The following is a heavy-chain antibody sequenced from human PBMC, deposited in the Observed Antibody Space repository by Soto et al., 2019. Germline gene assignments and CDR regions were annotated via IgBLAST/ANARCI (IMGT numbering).Heavy chain of an antibody. J-gene: IGHJ5*02. CDR1: GFSLSTSGVG. D-gene: IGHD2-15*01. Sequence: HITLKESGPTLVKPTQPLTLTCTFSGFSLSTSGVGVGWIRQPPGKALEWLALIYWDDDKRYSPSLKSRLTITKDTSKNQVVLTMTNMDPVDTATYYCAHGCSGGSCYSYNWFDPWGQGTLVTVSS. V-gene: IGHV2-5*02. CDR3: AHGCSGGSCYSYNWFDP. CDR2: IYWDDDK.